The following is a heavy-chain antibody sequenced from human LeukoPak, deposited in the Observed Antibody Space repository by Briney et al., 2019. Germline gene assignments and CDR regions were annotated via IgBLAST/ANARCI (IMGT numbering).Heavy chain of an antibody. Sequence: GGSLRLSCAASTFTFSRYSMNWVRQAPGKGLEWVSSISSSGNYIYYADSVKGRFTVSRDNAKNSLYLQMNSLRGEDTAVYYCARDIDSSTGASGTYYYYYGMDVWGNGTTVTVSS. CDR2: ISSSGNYI. J-gene: IGHJ6*04. V-gene: IGHV3-21*01. CDR3: ARDIDSSTGASGTYYYYYGMDV. D-gene: IGHD6-13*01. CDR1: TFTFSRYS.